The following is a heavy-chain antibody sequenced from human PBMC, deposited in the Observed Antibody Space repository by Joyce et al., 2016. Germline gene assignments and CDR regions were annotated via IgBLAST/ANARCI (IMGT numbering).Heavy chain of an antibody. J-gene: IGHJ4*02. CDR1: GFTFSNYG. V-gene: IGHV3-30*18. D-gene: IGHD3-16*01. CDR3: AKRYDYVDY. Sequence: QVQLVESGGGVVQPGRSWRLHCAASGFTFSNYGMHWVRQAPGKGLEGVAVIANDGNKKYYADSVKGRFTISRENSKNTLYLQMNSLRAEDTAVYYCAKRYDYVDYWGQGTLVTVSS. CDR2: IANDGNKK.